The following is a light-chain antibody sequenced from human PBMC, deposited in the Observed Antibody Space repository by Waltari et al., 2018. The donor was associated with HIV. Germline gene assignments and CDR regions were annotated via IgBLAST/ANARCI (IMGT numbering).Light chain of an antibody. J-gene: IGKJ4*01. CDR1: QSVFYSTKNQKY. CDR2: WGS. CDR3: QQYYTLPSLN. V-gene: IGKV4-1*01. Sequence: ILLTHSPDSLAVSLGARAPINCKSSQSVFYSTKNQKYLAWYQQKPGQPPNVLIYWGSTRESGVPDRFSGGGSGTDFTLTISSLQAEDVAVYYCQQYYTLPSLNFGGGTKVEIK.